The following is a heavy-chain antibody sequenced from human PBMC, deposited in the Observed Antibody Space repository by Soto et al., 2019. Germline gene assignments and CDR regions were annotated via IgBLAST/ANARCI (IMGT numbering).Heavy chain of an antibody. Sequence: QVQLVQSGAEVKKPGSSVKVSCKASGGTFSSYAISWVRQAPGQGLEWMGGIIPIFGTANYAQKFQGRVTITADKSQRTGYLGLNRLRIWDTGGFYRGGPRSDFWSGYYTYYYYGMDVWGQGTTVTVSS. V-gene: IGHV1-69*06. J-gene: IGHJ6*02. CDR3: GGPRSDFWSGYYTYYYYGMDV. CDR1: GGTFSSYA. D-gene: IGHD3-3*01. CDR2: IIPIFGTA.